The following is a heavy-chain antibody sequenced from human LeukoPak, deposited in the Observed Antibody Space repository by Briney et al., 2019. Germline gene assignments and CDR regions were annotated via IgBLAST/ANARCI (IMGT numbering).Heavy chain of an antibody. V-gene: IGHV4-34*01. D-gene: IGHD6-13*01. CDR2: INHSGST. CDR1: GGSFSGYY. J-gene: IGHJ4*02. CDR3: ARESSSSWYGLDY. Sequence: PSETLSLTCAVYGGSFSGYYWSWIRQPPGKGLEWIGEINHSGSTNYNPSLKSRVTISVDTSKNQFSLKLSSVTAADTAVYYCARESSSSWYGLDYWGQETLVTVSS.